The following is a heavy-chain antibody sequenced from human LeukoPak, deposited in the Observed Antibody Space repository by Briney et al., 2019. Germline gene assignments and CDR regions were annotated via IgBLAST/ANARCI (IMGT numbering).Heavy chain of an antibody. J-gene: IGHJ4*02. V-gene: IGHV3-73*01. CDR1: GFTFSGSA. D-gene: IGHD4-11*01. CDR3: TIGAVTTDY. Sequence: GGSLRLSCAASGFTFSGSAMHWVRQASGKGLEWVGRIRSKANSYATAYAASVKGRFTTSRDDSKNTAYLQMNSLKTEDTAVYYCTIGAVTTDYWGQGTLVTVSS. CDR2: IRSKANSYAT.